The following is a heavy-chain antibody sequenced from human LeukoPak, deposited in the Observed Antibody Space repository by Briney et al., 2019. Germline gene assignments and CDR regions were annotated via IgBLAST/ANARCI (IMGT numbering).Heavy chain of an antibody. CDR3: ARGRGYCSSTSCYARYYYYYYYMDV. J-gene: IGHJ6*03. V-gene: IGHV4-34*01. D-gene: IGHD2-2*01. CDR2: INHSGST. Sequence: SETLSLTCAVYGGSFSGYYWSWIRQPPGKGLEWIGEINHSGSTNYNPSLKSRVTISVDTSKNQFSLKLRSVTAADTAVYYCARGRGYCSSTSCYARYYYYYYYMDVWGKGTTVTVSS. CDR1: GGSFSGYY.